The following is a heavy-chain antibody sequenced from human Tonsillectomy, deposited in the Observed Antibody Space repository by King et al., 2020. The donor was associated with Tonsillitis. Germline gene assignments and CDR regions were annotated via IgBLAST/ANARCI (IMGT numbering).Heavy chain of an antibody. CDR2: ISTDGSIT. CDR1: GFAFHSYY. D-gene: IGHD2-21*01. V-gene: IGHV3-74*01. CDR3: AGEHCGSDLCSGDY. Sequence: VQLVESGGGLVQPGGSLRLSCAASGFAFHSYYMHWVRQAPGKGLVWVSRISTDGSITDYADSVKGRFTISRDNAKNTLYLQMNSLRAEDTAVYYCAGEHCGSDLCSGDYWGLGTLVTVSS. J-gene: IGHJ4*02.